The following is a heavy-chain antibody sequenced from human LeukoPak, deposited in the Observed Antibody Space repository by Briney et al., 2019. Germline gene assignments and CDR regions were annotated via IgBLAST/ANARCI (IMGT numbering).Heavy chain of an antibody. Sequence: GESLKISCKGSGYSFTSQWIGWVRQMPGKGLDWMGFIYPGDSDTRYSPSFQGQVTISADKSISTAYLQWNSLKASDTAMYYCARHVGRITAADTRWFDPWGQGTLVTVSS. V-gene: IGHV5-51*01. D-gene: IGHD6-13*01. CDR2: IYPGDSDT. CDR1: GYSFTSQW. J-gene: IGHJ5*02. CDR3: ARHVGRITAADTRWFDP.